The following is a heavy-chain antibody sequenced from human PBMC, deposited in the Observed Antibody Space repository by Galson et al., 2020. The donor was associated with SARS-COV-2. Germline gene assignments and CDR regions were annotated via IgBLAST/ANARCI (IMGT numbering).Heavy chain of an antibody. D-gene: IGHD1-26*01. CDR3: ARGVGATSFHYYYYMDV. CDR2: IGTAGDT. CDR1: GFTFSSYD. Sequence: GGSLRLSCAASGFTFSSYDMHWVRQATGKGLEWVSAIGTAGDTYYPGSVKGRFTISRENAKNSLYLQMNSLRAGDTAVYYCARGVGATSFHYYYYMDVWDKGTTVTVSS. J-gene: IGHJ6*03. V-gene: IGHV3-13*01.